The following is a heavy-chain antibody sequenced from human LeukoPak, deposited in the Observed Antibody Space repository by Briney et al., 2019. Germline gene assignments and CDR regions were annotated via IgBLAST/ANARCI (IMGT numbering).Heavy chain of an antibody. CDR3: AKDSRSCSSTSCPPKPVDY. CDR1: GFTFSSYA. Sequence: GGSLRLSCAASGFTFSSYAMSWVRQAPGKGLEWVSAISGSGDSTYYADSVEGRFTISRDNSKNTLYLQMNSLRAEDTAVYYCAKDSRSCSSTSCPPKPVDYWGQGTLVTVSS. J-gene: IGHJ4*02. V-gene: IGHV3-23*01. D-gene: IGHD2-2*01. CDR2: ISGSGDST.